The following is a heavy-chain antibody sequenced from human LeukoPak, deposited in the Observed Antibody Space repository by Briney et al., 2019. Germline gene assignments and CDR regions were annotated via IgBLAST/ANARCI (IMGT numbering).Heavy chain of an antibody. CDR2: IYYSGST. D-gene: IGHD3-10*01. CDR3: ARHRQRSVLLWFGDNWFDP. Sequence: SETLSLTCTASGGSTSSSSYYWGWIRQPPGKGLEWIGSIYYSGSTYYNPSLKSRVTISVDTSKNQFSLKLSSVTAADTAVYYCARHRQRSVLLWFGDNWFDPWGQGTLVTVSS. J-gene: IGHJ5*02. CDR1: GGSTSSSSYY. V-gene: IGHV4-39*01.